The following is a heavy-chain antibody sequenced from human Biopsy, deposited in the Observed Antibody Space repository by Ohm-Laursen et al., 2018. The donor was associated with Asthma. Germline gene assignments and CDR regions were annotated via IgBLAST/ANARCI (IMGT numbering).Heavy chain of an antibody. Sequence: SLRLSCAAPGFAFNNSSMTWVRQAPGKGLERVSSISASGVRTFYADSVKGRFTVSRDSSRNTLYLQLSTLRVEDTAVYFCAKITTDRQKANNWFDPWGQGTLVTVSS. CDR2: ISASGVRT. D-gene: IGHD3-22*01. V-gene: IGHV3-23*01. CDR3: AKITTDRQKANNWFDP. CDR1: GFAFNNSS. J-gene: IGHJ5*02.